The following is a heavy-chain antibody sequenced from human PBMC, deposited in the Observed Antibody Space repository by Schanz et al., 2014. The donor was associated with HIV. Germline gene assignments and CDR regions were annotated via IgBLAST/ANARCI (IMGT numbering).Heavy chain of an antibody. D-gene: IGHD3-22*01. V-gene: IGHV3-23*04. CDR1: GFTFSSYG. CDR3: AKPEYDSRGNSQSHFDY. Sequence: VQLVESGGGVVQPGRSLRLSCAASGFTFSSYGMHWVRQAPGKGLEWVSTISAGVGTASYADSVKGRFTISRDNSKNTLYLQMTTLRIDDTAVYYCAKPEYDSRGNSQSHFDYWGQGTLVTVSS. J-gene: IGHJ4*02. CDR2: ISAGVGTA.